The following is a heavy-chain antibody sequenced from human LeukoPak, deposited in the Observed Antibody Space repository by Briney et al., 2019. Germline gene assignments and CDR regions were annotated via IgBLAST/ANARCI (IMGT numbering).Heavy chain of an antibody. CDR3: VRGSGTNFWSGYYTGFDY. CDR2: ISSSGSTI. Sequence: PGGSLRLSCAASGFTFSSYTMSWVRQAPGKGLEWVSYISSSGSTIYYADSVKGRFTISRDNAKNSLYLQMNSLRAEDTAVYYCVRGSGTNFWSGYYTGFDYWGQGTLVTVSS. V-gene: IGHV3-48*04. CDR1: GFTFSSYT. D-gene: IGHD3-3*01. J-gene: IGHJ4*02.